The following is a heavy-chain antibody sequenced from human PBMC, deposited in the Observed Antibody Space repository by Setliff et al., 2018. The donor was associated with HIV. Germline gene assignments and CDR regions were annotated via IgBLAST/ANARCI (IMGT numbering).Heavy chain of an antibody. J-gene: IGHJ6*02. CDR3: ARFGFGELPYYYGMDV. V-gene: IGHV5-51*01. D-gene: IGHD3-10*01. Sequence: GESLKISCKGSGYTFNSQWIGWVRQMPGKGLEWMGIIYPGDSDTRYSPSFQGQVTISADKSISTAYLQWSSLKASDTAMYYCARFGFGELPYYYGMDVWGQGTTVTVSS. CDR1: GYTFNSQW. CDR2: IYPGDSDT.